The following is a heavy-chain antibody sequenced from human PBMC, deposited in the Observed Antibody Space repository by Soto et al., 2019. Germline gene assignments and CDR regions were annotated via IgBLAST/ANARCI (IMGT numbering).Heavy chain of an antibody. CDR3: ARDNGYSYGYTLDH. V-gene: IGHV4-59*01. CDR1: GGSISSYY. CDR2: IYYSGST. J-gene: IGHJ4*01. D-gene: IGHD5-18*01. Sequence: SETLSLTCTVSGGSISSYYWSWIRQPPGKGLEWIGYIYYSGSTNYNPSLKSRVTISVDTSKNQFSLKLSSVTAADTAVYYCARDNGYSYGYTLDHWRHGTLVTVS.